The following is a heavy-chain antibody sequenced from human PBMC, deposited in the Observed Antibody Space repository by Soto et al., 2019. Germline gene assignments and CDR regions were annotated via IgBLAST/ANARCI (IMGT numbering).Heavy chain of an antibody. CDR3: AHIQGSGWYLGNWFDP. Sequence: QITLKESGPTLVKPTQTLTLTCTLSGFSLRSSGVGVGWIRQPPGKALEWLALIYWDDDKRYSPSLKTRLTITKDTSKNQVVLTMTNMDPVDTATYYCAHIQGSGWYLGNWFDPWGQGTLVTVSS. V-gene: IGHV2-5*02. D-gene: IGHD6-19*01. J-gene: IGHJ5*02. CDR2: IYWDDDK. CDR1: GFSLRSSGVG.